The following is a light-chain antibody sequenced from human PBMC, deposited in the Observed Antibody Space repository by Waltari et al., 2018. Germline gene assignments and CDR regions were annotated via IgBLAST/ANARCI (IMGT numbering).Light chain of an antibody. V-gene: IGLV1-44*01. CDR2: RND. CDR3: AAWDDSLHGRWE. J-gene: IGLJ3*02. CDR1: SSNIGHNV. Sequence: QSVLTQPPSASGTPGQRVTISCSGSSSNIGHNVVNWYQQVPGTTPKLLTYRNDQRPSGVPDRFSGSKSGTSASLAISGLRSEDEADYYCAAWDDSLHGRWEFGGGTKVTVL.